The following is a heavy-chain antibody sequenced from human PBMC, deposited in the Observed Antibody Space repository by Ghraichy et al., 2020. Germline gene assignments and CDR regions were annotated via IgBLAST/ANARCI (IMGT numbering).Heavy chain of an antibody. CDR1: GGSISSSSYY. J-gene: IGHJ4*02. CDR2: IYSGGGT. V-gene: IGHV4-39*01. D-gene: IGHD5-12*01. CDR3: ASRIPSGYDTFDY. Sequence: SETLSLTCTVSGGSISSSSYYWGWIRQPPGKGLEWIGSIYSGGGTYYNPPLKSRVTISVDTSKNQFSLKLSSVTAADTAVYYCASRIPSGYDTFDYWGQGTLVTVSS.